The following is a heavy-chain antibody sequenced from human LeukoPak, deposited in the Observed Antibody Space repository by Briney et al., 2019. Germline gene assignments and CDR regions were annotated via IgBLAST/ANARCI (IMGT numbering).Heavy chain of an antibody. V-gene: IGHV1-69*13. CDR2: IVPIFGTA. CDR3: AREFIAARTPNWFDP. J-gene: IGHJ5*02. D-gene: IGHD6-6*01. Sequence: ASVKVSCKASGGTFSSYAISWVRQAPGQGLEWMGGIVPIFGTANYAQKFQGRVTITADESTSTAYMELSSLRSEDTAVHYCAREFIAARTPNWFDPWGQGTLVTVSS. CDR1: GGTFSSYA.